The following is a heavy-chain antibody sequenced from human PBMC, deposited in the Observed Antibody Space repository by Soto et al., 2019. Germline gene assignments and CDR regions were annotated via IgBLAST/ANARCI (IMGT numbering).Heavy chain of an antibody. J-gene: IGHJ4*02. D-gene: IGHD1-26*01. CDR3: TVMGLGTFQY. CDR1: GITFSNAW. CDR2: IQKKADGGAT. Sequence: EVQLVESGGGLVKDGGSLRLSCAVSGITFSNAWMAWVRQAPGKGLEGVGRIQKKADGGATEYATTVNGRLSISRADSKNTPSLQMDSRKTEDSAVYYYTVMGLGTFQYWGQGTLLTVSS. V-gene: IGHV3-15*01.